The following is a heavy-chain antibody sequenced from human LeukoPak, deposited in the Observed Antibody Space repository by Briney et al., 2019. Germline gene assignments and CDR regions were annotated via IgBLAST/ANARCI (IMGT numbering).Heavy chain of an antibody. D-gene: IGHD5-18*01. V-gene: IGHV4-59*11. Sequence: SETLSLTCTVSGDSISTHYWSWIRQPPGKGLEWIGYVLDSERTKDNPSLKSRATLSADTSENQFSLRLTSVTAADSAMYYCATIKRGSIFGYFDFWGQGVLVTVSS. CDR2: VLDSERT. J-gene: IGHJ4*02. CDR3: ATIKRGSIFGYFDF. CDR1: GDSISTHY.